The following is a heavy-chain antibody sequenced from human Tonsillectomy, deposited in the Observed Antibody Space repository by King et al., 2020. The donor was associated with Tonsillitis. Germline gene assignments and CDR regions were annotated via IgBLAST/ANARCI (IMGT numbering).Heavy chain of an antibody. CDR3: EKDIGPYYYGSGTLD. D-gene: IGHD3-10*01. J-gene: IGHJ4*02. CDR2: ISGDGGST. V-gene: IGHV3-43*02. Sequence: QLVQSGGGVVQPGRSLRLSCAASGFTFDDYAMHWVRQAPGKGLEWVSLISGDGGSTSYADSVKGRFTISRDNSKNSLYLQMNSLRTEDTALYYCEKDIGPYYYGSGTLDWGQGTLVTVSS. CDR1: GFTFDDYA.